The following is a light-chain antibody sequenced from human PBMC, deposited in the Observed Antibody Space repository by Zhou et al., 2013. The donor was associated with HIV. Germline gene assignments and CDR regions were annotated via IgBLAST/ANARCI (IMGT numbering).Light chain of an antibody. CDR1: QSLVHSDGNTY. CDR2: KVS. Sequence: EIVLTQTPLSSPVTLGQPASISCRSSQSLVHSDGNTYLSWLQQRPGQPPRLLIFKVSGRLSGVPDRFSGSGAGTYFTLKISRVEGEDVGVYYCMQGTHWPPVAFGQGTRLEIK. J-gene: IGKJ5*01. CDR3: MQGTHWPPVA. V-gene: IGKV2-24*01.